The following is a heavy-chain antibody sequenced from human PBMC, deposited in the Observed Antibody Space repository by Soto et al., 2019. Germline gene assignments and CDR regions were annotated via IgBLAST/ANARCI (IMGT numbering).Heavy chain of an antibody. CDR1: GYTFNQYY. J-gene: IGHJ4*02. Sequence: QVQLVQSGPEVRKPGASVRLSCATSGYTFNQYYIHWGRQAPGQGLGWMGIINLRGGTTEYAHKFRGRVTVTGDTSTRTAYMELSSLRSEDTAVYFCARGPDDSDVPRWDHWGQGTLITVSS. V-gene: IGHV1-46*02. CDR2: INLRGGTT. CDR3: ARGPDDSDVPRWDH. D-gene: IGHD4-17*01.